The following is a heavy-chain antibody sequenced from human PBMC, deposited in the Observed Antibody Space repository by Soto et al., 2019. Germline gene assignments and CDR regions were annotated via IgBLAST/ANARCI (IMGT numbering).Heavy chain of an antibody. D-gene: IGHD3-16*01. CDR1: GFLFSSYE. CDR3: ESGRHGGAESCDY. CDR2: SSRSGSTI. Sequence: VQLVESGGGVVQPGGSLRLSCAASGFLFSSYEMNWVRQAPGQGVEWVSYSSRSGSTIEYEDSVKGQFNISRDTAKQSLYHQMNSLEDEHTAVDYCESGRHGGAESCDYLGQ. J-gene: IGHJ4*02. V-gene: IGHV3-48*03.